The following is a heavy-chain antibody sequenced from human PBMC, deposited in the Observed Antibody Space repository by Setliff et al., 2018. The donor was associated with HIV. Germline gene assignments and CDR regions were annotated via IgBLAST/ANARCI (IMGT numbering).Heavy chain of an antibody. CDR2: IYSGSGNT. Sequence: LTCTVYGESFSGYYWTWIRQSPGKGLEWLSVIYSGSGNTNYAASVKGRFAISRDDSNNTAYLQMNSLEIEDTAVYYCARQGVAGYYYYYMDVWGKGTTVTVSS. V-gene: IGHV3-23*03. CDR1: GESFSGYY. J-gene: IGHJ6*03. CDR3: ARQGVAGYYYYYMDV. D-gene: IGHD2-15*01.